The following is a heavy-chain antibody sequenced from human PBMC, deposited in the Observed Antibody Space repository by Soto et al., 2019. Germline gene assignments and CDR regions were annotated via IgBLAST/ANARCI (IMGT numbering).Heavy chain of an antibody. CDR2: IDWDDDK. D-gene: IGHD6-19*01. Sequence: SGPTLVNPTQTLTLTCTFSGFSLTTSGMCVSWIRQPPGKALEWLARIDWDDDKYYSTSLKTRLTISKDTSKNQVVLTMTNMDPVDTATYYCARIYGYSSVLDVRGKGTTVTVSS. V-gene: IGHV2-70*11. CDR3: ARIYGYSSVLDV. J-gene: IGHJ6*04. CDR1: GFSLTTSGMC.